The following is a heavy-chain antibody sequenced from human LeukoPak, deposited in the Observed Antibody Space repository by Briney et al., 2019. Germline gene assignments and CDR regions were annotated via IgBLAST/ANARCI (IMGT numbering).Heavy chain of an antibody. D-gene: IGHD2-21*02. CDR2: IYTSGTT. V-gene: IGHV4-61*02. CDR3: ARWGDLYWYFDL. Sequence: PSQTLSLTCTVSGSSISSGSYYWNWIRQPAGKGLEWIGRIYTSGTTDYNPSLKSRVTISVDTSKNQFSLKLSSVTAADTAVYYCARWGDLYWYFDLWGRGILVTVSS. J-gene: IGHJ2*01. CDR1: GSSISSGSYY.